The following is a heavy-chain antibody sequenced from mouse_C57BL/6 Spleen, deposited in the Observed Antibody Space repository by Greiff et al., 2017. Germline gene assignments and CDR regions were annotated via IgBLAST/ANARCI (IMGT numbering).Heavy chain of an antibody. CDR1: GYAFSSSW. Sequence: QVQLQQSGPELVKPGASVKISCKASGYAFSSSWMNWVQQRPGKGLEWLGRIYPGDGDTNYTGKFKGKATLTADQTSSTAYMQLSSLTAEDSAVYFWARKANYDGSSDYGGQGTTLTVSS. CDR3: ARKANYDGSSDY. D-gene: IGHD1-1*01. J-gene: IGHJ2*01. V-gene: IGHV1-82*01. CDR2: IYPGDGDT.